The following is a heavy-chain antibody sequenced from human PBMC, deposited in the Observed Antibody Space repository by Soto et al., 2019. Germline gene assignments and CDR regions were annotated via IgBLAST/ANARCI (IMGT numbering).Heavy chain of an antibody. D-gene: IGHD3-10*01. CDR3: ATAPGGGGY. V-gene: IGHV3-53*01. Sequence: EVQLVESGGGLIQPGGSLRLSCAVSGFTVSNNYMSWVRQAPGKGLEGVSVIYSGGYTAYGDSVKGRFTISRDNSKNTPFPQMNGLRAGDPAVFFGATAPGGGGYWGQGTLVTVSS. CDR2: IYSGGYT. J-gene: IGHJ4*02. CDR1: GFTVSNNY.